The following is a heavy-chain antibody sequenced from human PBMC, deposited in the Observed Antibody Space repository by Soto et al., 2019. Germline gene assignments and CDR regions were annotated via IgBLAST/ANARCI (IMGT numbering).Heavy chain of an antibody. J-gene: IGHJ4*02. CDR1: GGSFSGYY. Sequence: SETLSLTCAVYGGSFSGYYWSWIRQPPGKGLEWIGEINHSGSTNYNPSLKSRVTISVDTSKNQFSLKLSSVTAADTAVYYCARDAPIYDFWSGYQDWGQGTLVTVSS. D-gene: IGHD3-3*01. V-gene: IGHV4-34*01. CDR3: ARDAPIYDFWSGYQD. CDR2: INHSGST.